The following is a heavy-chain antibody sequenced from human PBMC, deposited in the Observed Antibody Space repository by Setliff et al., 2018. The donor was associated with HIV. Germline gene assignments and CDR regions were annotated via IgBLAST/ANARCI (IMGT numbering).Heavy chain of an antibody. J-gene: IGHJ4*02. V-gene: IGHV3-9*01. CDR1: GFTFDDYA. D-gene: IGHD3-22*01. Sequence: GGSLRLSCAASGFTFDDYAMHWVRQGPGKGLEWVSGISWNSGSIGYADSVKGRFTISRDNSRNTLYLQMDSLRAEDTATYYCARDLLNYYDSSGYYFGPSEYWGQGTLVTVSS. CDR3: ARDLLNYYDSSGYYFGPSEY. CDR2: ISWNSGSI.